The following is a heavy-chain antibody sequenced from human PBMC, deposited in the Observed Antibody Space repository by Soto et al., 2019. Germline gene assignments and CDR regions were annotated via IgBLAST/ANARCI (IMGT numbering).Heavy chain of an antibody. CDR2: ISYDGSNK. D-gene: IGHD2-15*01. Sequence: QVQLVESGGGVVQPGRSLRLSCAASGFTFISYGMRWVRQAPGKGLEWVAVISYDGSNKYYADSVKGRFTISRDNSKNTLYLQMNSLRAEDTAVYYCAKDRARYCGGGSCYSIFDYWGQGTLVTVSS. CDR1: GFTFISYG. V-gene: IGHV3-30*18. J-gene: IGHJ4*02. CDR3: AKDRARYCGGGSCYSIFDY.